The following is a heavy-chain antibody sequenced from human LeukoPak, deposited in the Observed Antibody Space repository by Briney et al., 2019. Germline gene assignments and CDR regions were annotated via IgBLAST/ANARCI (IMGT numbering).Heavy chain of an antibody. Sequence: GGSLRLSCEASGFTFSTYIMTWVRQAPGKGLEWVSTIKAGAEATFYADSVKDRFTISRDNSKNTLYLQMNSLRGEDTAVYYCAKRAGFYGLDVWGQGTTVTVSS. D-gene: IGHD3-10*01. J-gene: IGHJ6*02. CDR3: AKRAGFYGLDV. V-gene: IGHV3-23*01. CDR1: GFTFSTYI. CDR2: IKAGAEAT.